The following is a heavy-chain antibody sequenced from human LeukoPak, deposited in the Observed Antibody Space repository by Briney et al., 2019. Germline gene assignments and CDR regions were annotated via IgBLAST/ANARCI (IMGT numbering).Heavy chain of an antibody. CDR1: GFNFSNNL. V-gene: IGHV3-30*09. J-gene: IGHJ4*02. CDR3: ARVGNSSGWHDALGYFDS. CDR2: SSFDGTKR. D-gene: IGHD6-19*01. Sequence: GGSLRLSCAASGFNFSNNLLHWVRQAPGKGLEWVAASSFDGTKRYYGDSVKGRFVVSGDNSKNTLYLQLNDLRLDDTAAYYCARVGNSSGWHDALGYFDSWGQGVLVTVSS.